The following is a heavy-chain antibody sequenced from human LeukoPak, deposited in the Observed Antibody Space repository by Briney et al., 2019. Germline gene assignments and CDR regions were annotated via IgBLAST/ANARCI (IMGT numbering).Heavy chain of an antibody. CDR1: GFIFDSYA. V-gene: IGHV3-23*01. Sequence: PGGSLRLSCTVSGFIFDSYAMSWVRQAPGKGLEWVSFADSVMGRFTISRDNSKNTLYLQMNSLRAEDTAVYYCAKSDCSSDGCKLLNYWGQGTLVTVSS. D-gene: IGHD5-24*01. CDR3: AKSDCSSDGCKLLNY. J-gene: IGHJ4*02.